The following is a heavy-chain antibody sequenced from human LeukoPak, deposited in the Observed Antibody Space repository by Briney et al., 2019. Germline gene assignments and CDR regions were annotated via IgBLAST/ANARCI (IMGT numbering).Heavy chain of an antibody. V-gene: IGHV3-48*01. CDR3: ARDQGFRYFDP. Sequence: RGSLRLSCAASGFTFSGYAMNWVRQAPGKGLEWVAYISSSSGTIYYTDSVKGRFTISRDNAKNSVFLQMSSLSGGDTAIYYCARDQGFRYFDPWGQGTLVTVSS. J-gene: IGHJ5*02. D-gene: IGHD3-16*02. CDR1: GFTFSGYA. CDR2: ISSSSGTI.